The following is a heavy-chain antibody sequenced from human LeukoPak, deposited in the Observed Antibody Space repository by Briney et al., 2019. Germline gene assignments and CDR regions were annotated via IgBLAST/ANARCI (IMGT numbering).Heavy chain of an antibody. CDR3: ARDLCRSCYSGDY. Sequence: KSGGSLRLSCAASGLTFSSYSMNWVRQAPGKGLEWVSSISSSSSYIYYADSVKGRFTISRDNAKNSLYLQMNSLRAEDTAVYYCARDLCRSCYSGDYWGQGTLVTVSS. V-gene: IGHV3-21*01. D-gene: IGHD2-15*01. CDR1: GLTFSSYS. J-gene: IGHJ4*02. CDR2: ISSSSSYI.